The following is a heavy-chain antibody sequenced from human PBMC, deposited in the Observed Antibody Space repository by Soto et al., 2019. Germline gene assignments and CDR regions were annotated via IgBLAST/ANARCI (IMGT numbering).Heavy chain of an antibody. CDR1: GFTFSSYA. V-gene: IGHV3-23*01. J-gene: IGHJ4*02. CDR2: ISVSGGST. D-gene: IGHD3-10*01. CDR3: AKSLLWFGESFLPYFDY. Sequence: PGGSLRLSCAASGFTFSSYAMSWVRQAPGKGLEWVSAISVSGGSTYYADSVKGRFTISRDNSKNTLYLQMNSLRAEDTAVYYCAKSLLWFGESFLPYFDYWGQGTLVTVS.